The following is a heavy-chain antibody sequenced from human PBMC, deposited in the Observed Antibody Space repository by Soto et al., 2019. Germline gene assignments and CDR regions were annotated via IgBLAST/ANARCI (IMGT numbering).Heavy chain of an antibody. CDR3: NGWAGSWDDAFDI. V-gene: IGHV3-21*01. Sequence: EVQLVESGGGLVKPGGSLRLSCAASGFTFSSYSMNWVRQAPGKGLEWVSSISSSSSYIYYADSVKGRFTISRDNAKNSLYLQMNSLRAEDTAVYYCNGWAGSWDDAFDIWGQGTMVTVSS. CDR2: ISSSSSYI. J-gene: IGHJ3*02. D-gene: IGHD6-13*01. CDR1: GFTFSSYS.